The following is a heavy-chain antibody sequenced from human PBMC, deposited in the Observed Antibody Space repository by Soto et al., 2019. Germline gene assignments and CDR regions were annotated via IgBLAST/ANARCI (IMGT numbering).Heavy chain of an antibody. Sequence: EVQLVESGGGLAQPGGSLRLSCSASGFTFSDFALHWVRQAPGKGLQYLSAITNSGTDTYYADSVKGRFTISRDNSKNTLYLQMSSLRTEDTAVYYCAKDTNYYASAGSYFDHWGQGTLVTVSS. CDR3: AKDTNYYASAGSYFDH. CDR2: ITNSGTDT. V-gene: IGHV3-64D*08. J-gene: IGHJ4*02. D-gene: IGHD2-8*01. CDR1: GFTFSDFA.